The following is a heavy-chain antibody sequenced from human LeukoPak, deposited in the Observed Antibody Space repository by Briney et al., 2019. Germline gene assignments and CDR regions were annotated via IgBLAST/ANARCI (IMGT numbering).Heavy chain of an antibody. CDR3: ARDSGSGWYYFDY. J-gene: IGHJ4*02. CDR1: GSTFTSYY. Sequence: GASVKVSCKASGSTFTSYYMHWVRQAPGQGLEWMGIINPSGGSTSYAQKFQGRVTMTRDMSTSTVYMELSSLRSEDTAVYYCARDSGSGWYYFDYWGQGTLVTVSS. D-gene: IGHD6-19*01. V-gene: IGHV1-46*01. CDR2: INPSGGST.